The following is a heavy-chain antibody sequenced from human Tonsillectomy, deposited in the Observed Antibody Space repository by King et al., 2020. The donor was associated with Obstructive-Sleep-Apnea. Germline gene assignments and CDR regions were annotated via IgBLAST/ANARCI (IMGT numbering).Heavy chain of an antibody. J-gene: IGHJ5*02. V-gene: IGHV4-59*01. CDR3: ARDRWFSGSSWFDP. CDR1: GGSISSYY. D-gene: IGHD6-25*01. Sequence: VQLQESGPGLVKPSETLSLTCTVSGGSISSYYWSWIRQPPGKGLEWIGYIFWSGRTNFNPSLKSRVTMSVDTSKNQVSLKLSSVTAAGTAVYYCARDRWFSGSSWFDPWGQGTLVSVSS. CDR2: IFWSGRT.